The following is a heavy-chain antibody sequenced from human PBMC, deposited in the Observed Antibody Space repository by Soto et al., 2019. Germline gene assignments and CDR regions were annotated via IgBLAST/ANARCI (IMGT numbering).Heavy chain of an antibody. Sequence: SVKVSCKASGGTFSSYAISWVRQAPVQGLEWMGGIIPIFGTANYAQKFQGRVTITADESTSTAYMELSSLRSEDTAVYYCARDFTPDPLARVFQHWGQGTLVTV. CDR2: IIPIFGTA. V-gene: IGHV1-69*13. CDR3: ARDFTPDPLARVFQH. J-gene: IGHJ1*01. CDR1: GGTFSSYA.